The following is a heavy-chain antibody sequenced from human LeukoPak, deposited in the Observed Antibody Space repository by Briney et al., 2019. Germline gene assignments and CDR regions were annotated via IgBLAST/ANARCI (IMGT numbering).Heavy chain of an antibody. CDR1: GFTFSSYA. D-gene: IGHD3-3*01. CDR2: ISYDGSNK. CDR3: ARGFNDFWSGSQLEY. Sequence: GGSLRLSCAASGFTFSSYAMHWVRQAPGKGLEWVAVISYDGSNKYYADSVEGRFTISRDNSKSTVYLEINSLRSEDTAIYYCARGFNDFWSGSQLEYWGQGTLVTVSS. J-gene: IGHJ4*02. V-gene: IGHV3-30-3*01.